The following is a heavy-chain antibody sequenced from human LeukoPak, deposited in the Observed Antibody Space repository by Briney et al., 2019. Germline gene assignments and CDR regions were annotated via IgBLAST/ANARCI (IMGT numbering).Heavy chain of an antibody. J-gene: IGHJ3*01. CDR3: AGNYYDSIYRLF. CDR1: GGSISSYY. Sequence: PSETLSLTCTVSGGSISSYYWSWIRQPPGKGLEWIGYIYYSGSTNYNPSLKSRVTISVDTSKNQFSLKLSSVTAADTAVYYCAGNYYDSIYRLFWGQGTMVTVSS. V-gene: IGHV4-59*01. CDR2: IYYSGST. D-gene: IGHD3-22*01.